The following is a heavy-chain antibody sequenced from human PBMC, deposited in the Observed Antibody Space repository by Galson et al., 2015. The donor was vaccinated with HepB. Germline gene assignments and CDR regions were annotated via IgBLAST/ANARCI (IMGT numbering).Heavy chain of an antibody. CDR1: GGTFSSYT. CDR2: IIPILGIA. Sequence: SCKASGGTFSSYTISWVRQAPGQGLEWMGRIIPILGIANYAQKFQGRVTITADKSTSTAYMELSSLRSEDTAVYYCASGYYYDSSGYSAGGYFQHWGQGTLVTVSS. J-gene: IGHJ1*01. D-gene: IGHD3-22*01. CDR3: ASGYYYDSSGYSAGGYFQH. V-gene: IGHV1-69*02.